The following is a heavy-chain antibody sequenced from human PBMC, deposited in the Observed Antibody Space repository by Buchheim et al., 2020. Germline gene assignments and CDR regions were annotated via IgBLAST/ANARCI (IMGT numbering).Heavy chain of an antibody. CDR2: IRSKANSHAT. V-gene: IGHV3-73*02. J-gene: IGHJ4*01. Sequence: EVQVVESGGGLVQPGGSLTLSCVGSGFTFSGSAIHWVRQAPGKGLEWVGRIRSKANSHATAYAASVKGRFTISRDVSENTAYLQMNSPKVEDTAVYYCTRRMMTTVVDYWGQGTL. D-gene: IGHD4-23*01. CDR1: GFTFSGSA. CDR3: TRRMMTTVVDY.